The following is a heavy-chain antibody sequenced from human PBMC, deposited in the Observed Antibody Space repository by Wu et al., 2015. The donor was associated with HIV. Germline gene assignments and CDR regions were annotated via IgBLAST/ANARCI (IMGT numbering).Heavy chain of an antibody. J-gene: IGHJ6*02. D-gene: IGHD2-8*01. V-gene: IGHV1-69*05. CDR3: ARVTNGLWPTSSYYGMDV. CDR1: GGTFSSYA. Sequence: QVQLVQSGAEVKKPGSSVKVSCKASGGTFSSYAISWVRQAPGQGLEWMGGIIPIFGTANYAQKFQGRVTITTDESTSTAYMELSSLRSEDTAVYYCARVTNGLWPTSSYYGMDVWGQGTTGHRLL. CDR2: IIPIFGTA.